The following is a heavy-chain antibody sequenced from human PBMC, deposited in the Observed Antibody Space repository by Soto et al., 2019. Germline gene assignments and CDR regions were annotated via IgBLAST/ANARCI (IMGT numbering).Heavy chain of an antibody. CDR1: GFTFGDYA. CDR2: IRSKAYGGTT. CDR3: TRLDIVVVPAAIEDMDV. J-gene: IGHJ6*03. Sequence: GGSLRLSCTASGFTFGDYAMSWFRQAPGKGLEWVGFIRSKAYGGTTEYAASVKGRFTISRDDSKSIAYLQMNSLKTEDTAVNYCTRLDIVVVPAAIEDMDVWGKGTTVTVSS. V-gene: IGHV3-49*03. D-gene: IGHD2-2*01.